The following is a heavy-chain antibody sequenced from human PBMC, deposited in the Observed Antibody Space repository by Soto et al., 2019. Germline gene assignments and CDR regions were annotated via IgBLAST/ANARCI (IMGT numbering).Heavy chain of an antibody. CDR3: ARAATYYDILTGYYSPAALGAFDI. V-gene: IGHV1-2*04. D-gene: IGHD3-9*01. Sequence: GASVKVSCKASGYTFTGYYMHWVRQAPGQGLEWMGWINPNSGGTNYAQKFQGWVTMTRDTSISTAYMELSRLRSDDTAVYYCARAATYYDILTGYYSPAALGAFDIWGQGTMVTVSS. J-gene: IGHJ3*02. CDR2: INPNSGGT. CDR1: GYTFTGYY.